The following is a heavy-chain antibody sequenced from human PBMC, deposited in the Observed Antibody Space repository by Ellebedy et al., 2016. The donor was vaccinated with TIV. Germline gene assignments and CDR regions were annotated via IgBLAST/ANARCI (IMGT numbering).Heavy chain of an antibody. Sequence: SLKISXAASGYTFDDHGMQWVRQAPGKGLEWVSSISWNGGRVDYADSVKGRFTVSRDNAKNYLYLQMNSLRREDTALYYCTRAYSSSWPGYFDSWGQGTLVTVSS. V-gene: IGHV3-9*01. CDR1: GYTFDDHG. CDR2: ISWNGGRV. D-gene: IGHD6-13*01. J-gene: IGHJ4*02. CDR3: TRAYSSSWPGYFDS.